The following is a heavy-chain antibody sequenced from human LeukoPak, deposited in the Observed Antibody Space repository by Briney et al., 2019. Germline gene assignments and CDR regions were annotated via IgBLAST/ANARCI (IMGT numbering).Heavy chain of an antibody. V-gene: IGHV1-69*06. J-gene: IGHJ5*02. D-gene: IGHD3-9*01. CDR1: GGTFSSYA. CDR2: IIPIFGTA. Sequence: SVKVSCKASGGTFSSYAISWVRQAPGQGLEWMGGIIPIFGTANYAQKFRGRVTITADKSTRTAYMELSSLRSEDTAVYYCARLTGYSSESWFDPWGQGTLVTVSS. CDR3: ARLTGYSSESWFDP.